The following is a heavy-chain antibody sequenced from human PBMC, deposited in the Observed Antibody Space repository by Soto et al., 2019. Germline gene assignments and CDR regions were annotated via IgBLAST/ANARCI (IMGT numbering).Heavy chain of an antibody. V-gene: IGHV3-66*01. J-gene: IGHJ4*02. D-gene: IGHD3-10*01. Sequence: EVQLMESGGDLVQPGGSLRLSCAASGFTVSSNFMNWVRQAPGKGLEWLSVIFPGGSTYYADSMKDRFTISRDISKNTVFLQMNSLRAEDTAVYFCASRALCHAFVDYWGQGALVTVSS. CDR3: ASRALCHAFVDY. CDR2: IFPGGST. CDR1: GFTVSSNF.